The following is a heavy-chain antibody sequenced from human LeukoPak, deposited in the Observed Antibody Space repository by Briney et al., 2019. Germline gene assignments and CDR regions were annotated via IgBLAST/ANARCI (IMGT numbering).Heavy chain of an antibody. J-gene: IGHJ4*02. D-gene: IGHD6-13*01. CDR3: ARGGSGSSWYDY. CDR1: GYTFTSYD. V-gene: IGHV1-8*01. CDR2: MNPNSGNT. Sequence: ASVKVSCKASGYTFTSYDINWVRQATGQGLEWMGWMNPNSGNTGSAQKFQGRVTMTRNTSISTTYVELGSLRSEDTAVYYCARGGSGSSWYDYWGQGTLVTVSS.